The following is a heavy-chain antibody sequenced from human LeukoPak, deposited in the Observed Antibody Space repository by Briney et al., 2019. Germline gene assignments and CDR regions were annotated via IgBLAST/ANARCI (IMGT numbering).Heavy chain of an antibody. J-gene: IGHJ3*02. Sequence: SETLSLTCAVYGGSFSGYYWSWIRQPPGKGLEWIGEINHSGSTNYNPSLKSRVTISVDTSKNQFSLKLSSVTAADTAVYYCARDRSDIYGFDMWGQGTMVTVSS. CDR1: GGSFSGYY. D-gene: IGHD3-9*01. CDR3: ARDRSDIYGFDM. CDR2: INHSGST. V-gene: IGHV4-34*01.